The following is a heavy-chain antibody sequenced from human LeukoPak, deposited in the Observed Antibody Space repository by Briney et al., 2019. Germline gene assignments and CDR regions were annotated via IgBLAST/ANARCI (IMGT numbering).Heavy chain of an antibody. CDR3: ARLVGGYSYGFWFDP. J-gene: IGHJ5*02. D-gene: IGHD5-18*01. CDR2: IYYSGST. V-gene: IGHV4-39*01. CDR1: GGSISSSSYY. Sequence: SETLSLTCSVSGGSISSSSYYWGWIRQPPGKGLEWIGSIYYSGSTYYNPSLKSRVTISVDTSKNQFSLKLSSVTAADTAVYYCARLVGGYSYGFWFDPWGQGTLVTVSS.